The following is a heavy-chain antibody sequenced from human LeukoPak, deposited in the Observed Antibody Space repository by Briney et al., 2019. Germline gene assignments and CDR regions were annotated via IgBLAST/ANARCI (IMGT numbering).Heavy chain of an antibody. Sequence: GGSLRLSCAASGFTFSSYSMNWVRQAPGKGLEWVSSISSSSSYIYYADSVRGRFTISRDNAKNSLYLQMNSLRSEDTALYYCAKTLGPGYSGYDYLFDYWGQGTLVTVSS. D-gene: IGHD5-12*01. CDR1: GFTFSSYS. CDR3: AKTLGPGYSGYDYLFDY. CDR2: ISSSSSYI. J-gene: IGHJ4*02. V-gene: IGHV3-21*01.